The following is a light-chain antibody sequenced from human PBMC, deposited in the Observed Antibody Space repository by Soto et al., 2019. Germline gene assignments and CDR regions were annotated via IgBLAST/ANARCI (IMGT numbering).Light chain of an antibody. V-gene: IGKV3-20*01. CDR1: QSVSSIY. CDR2: GAS. CDR3: QHYGSSLIT. J-gene: IGKJ5*01. Sequence: ELVLTQSPGTQSLSPGERVTLSCRASQSVSSIYLAWYQQKPGQAPRLLIYGASTRATGIPDRFSGSGSGTDFTLTISRLEPEDFEVYFCQHYGSSLITFGQGTRLEIK.